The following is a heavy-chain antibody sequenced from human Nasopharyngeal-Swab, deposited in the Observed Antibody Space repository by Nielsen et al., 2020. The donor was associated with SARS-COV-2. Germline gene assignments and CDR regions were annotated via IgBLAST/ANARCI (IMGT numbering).Heavy chain of an antibody. V-gene: IGHV3-7*05. CDR3: ATHNDYRFEN. D-gene: IGHD4-11*01. J-gene: IGHJ4*02. Sequence: GALKISCAASGFTFSNYWMTWVRQAPGKGLEWVANIKQDGSKKNYVDSVEGRFTISRDDAMNSLYLQMTSLRAEDTAVYYCATHNDYRFENWGQGTLVSVSS. CDR2: IKQDGSKK. CDR1: GFTFSNYW.